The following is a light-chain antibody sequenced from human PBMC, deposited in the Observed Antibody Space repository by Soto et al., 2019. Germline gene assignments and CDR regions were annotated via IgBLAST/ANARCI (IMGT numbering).Light chain of an antibody. CDR2: GES. V-gene: IGKV3-15*01. CDR3: QQYYHWWT. CDR1: QSISSK. J-gene: IGKJ1*01. Sequence: EIVMTQSPATLSVSPGERATLSCRASQSISSKLAWFQEKPGQAPRLLFYGESTRATGVPARFSGSGSGTEFTLTISSLQSEDFAVYFCQQYYHWWTFGQGTKVEI.